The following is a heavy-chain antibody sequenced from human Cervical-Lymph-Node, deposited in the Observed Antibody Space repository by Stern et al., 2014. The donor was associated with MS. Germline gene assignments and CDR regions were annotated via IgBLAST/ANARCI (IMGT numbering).Heavy chain of an antibody. V-gene: IGHV1-69*06. CDR3: ARYSC. J-gene: IGHJ4*02. Sequence: QVQLVQSGAEVKKPGSSVRVSCKASGGTFANYTISWVRQAPGQGLQWMGEIIPFFGTTTYAQKFPGIVTITADTSTTTAYMELSSLRSEDTAVYYCARYSCWGQGTLVIVSS. D-gene: IGHD2-21*01. CDR1: GGTFANYT. CDR2: IIPFFGTT.